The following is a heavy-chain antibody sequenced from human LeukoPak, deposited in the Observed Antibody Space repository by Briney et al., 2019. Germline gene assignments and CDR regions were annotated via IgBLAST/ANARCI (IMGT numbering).Heavy chain of an antibody. Sequence: SVKVSCKASGGTFSSYAISWVRQAPGQGLEWMGGIIPIFGTANYAQKFQGRVTITADKSTSTAYMELSSLRSEDTAVYYCASYIGITMVRGVILRQAGWFDPWGQGTLVTVSS. CDR3: ASYIGITMVRGVILRQAGWFDP. CDR1: GGTFSSYA. V-gene: IGHV1-69*06. J-gene: IGHJ5*02. D-gene: IGHD3-10*01. CDR2: IIPIFGTA.